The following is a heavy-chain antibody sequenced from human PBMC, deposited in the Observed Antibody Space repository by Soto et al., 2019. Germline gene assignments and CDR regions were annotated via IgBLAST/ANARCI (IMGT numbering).Heavy chain of an antibody. CDR2: ISTYSENT. J-gene: IGHJ4*02. CDR3: ARDANSDSSGYYSDY. D-gene: IGHD3-22*01. Sequence: GASVKVSCKSSGYTFTSYSINWVRQAPGQGLEWMGWISTYSENTKHAQKFQGRVTMTTDTSTSTAYMELKSLRSDDTAVYYRARDANSDSSGYYSDYWGQGTLVTVSS. V-gene: IGHV1-18*01. CDR1: GYTFTSYS.